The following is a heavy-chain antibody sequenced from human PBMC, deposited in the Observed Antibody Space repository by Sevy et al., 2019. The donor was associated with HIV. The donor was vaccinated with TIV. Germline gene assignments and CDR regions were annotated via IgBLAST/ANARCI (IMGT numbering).Heavy chain of an antibody. CDR2: IWYDGSSK. CDR1: GFTFSSYG. D-gene: IGHD3-10*01. J-gene: IGHJ4*02. V-gene: IGHV3-33*01. CDR3: ASGAYYYASRTENFDY. Sequence: GSLILSCAASGFTFSSYGMHWVRQAPGKGLGWVALIWYDGSSKYYADSVKGRVTISRDNSKNTLYLQMNSLRAEDTAVYYCASGAYYYASRTENFDYWGQGTLVTVSS.